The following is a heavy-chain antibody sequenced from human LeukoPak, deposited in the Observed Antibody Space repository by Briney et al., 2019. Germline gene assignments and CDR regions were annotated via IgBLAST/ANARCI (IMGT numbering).Heavy chain of an antibody. V-gene: IGHV4-39*07. CDR1: GGSISSSSYY. CDR3: ARAGRWIVRGAYYYYLDV. J-gene: IGHJ6*03. Sequence: PSETLSLTCTVSGGSISSSSYYWGWIRQPPGTGLEWIGSIYYSGSTYYNPSLKSRVTISVDTSKNHFSLKVISVTAADTAVYYCARAGRWIVRGAYYYYLDVWGKGTTVTVSS. CDR2: IYYSGST. D-gene: IGHD3-10*02.